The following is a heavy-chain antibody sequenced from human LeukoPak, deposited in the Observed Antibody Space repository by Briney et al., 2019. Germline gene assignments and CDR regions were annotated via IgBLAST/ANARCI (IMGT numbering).Heavy chain of an antibody. CDR1: GFTFSSYS. V-gene: IGHV3-48*02. CDR3: ARNLRDYYGSGSYDY. D-gene: IGHD3-10*01. CDR2: ISSSSSTI. J-gene: IGHJ4*02. Sequence: GGSLRLSCAASGFTFSSYSMNWVRQAPGKGLEWVXXISSSSSTIYYADSVKGRFTISRDNAKNSLYLQMNSLRDEDTAVYYCARNLRDYYGSGSYDYWGQGTLVTVSS.